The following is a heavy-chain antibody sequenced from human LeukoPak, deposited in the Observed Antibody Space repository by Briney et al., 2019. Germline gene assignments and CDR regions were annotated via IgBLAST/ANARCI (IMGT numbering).Heavy chain of an antibody. CDR1: GGSFSGYY. CDR2: INHSGST. V-gene: IGHV4-34*01. J-gene: IGHJ4*02. Sequence: PSETLSLTCAVYGGSFSGYYWSWIRQPPGKGLEWIGEINHSGSTNYNPSLKSRVTISVDTSKNQFSLKLSSVTAADTTVYYCARVKVSSSSRDWGQGTVVTVSS. CDR3: ARVKVSSSSRD. D-gene: IGHD6-13*01.